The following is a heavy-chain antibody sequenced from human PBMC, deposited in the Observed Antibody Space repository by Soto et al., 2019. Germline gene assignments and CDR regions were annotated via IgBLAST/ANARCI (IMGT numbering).Heavy chain of an antibody. V-gene: IGHV4-61*01. J-gene: IGHJ4*02. CDR3: SRVEGYCISTSCYGGCVDY. CDR2: SYYSGST. D-gene: IGHD2-2*01. CDR1: GGSVSSGSYY. Sequence: PSETLSLTCTVSGGSVSSGSYYWSWIRQPPGKGLEWIGYSYYSGSTNYNPSLKSRVTISVDTSKNQFSLKLSSVTAADTAVYFCSRVEGYCISTSCYGGCVDYWVQGTLVTVSS.